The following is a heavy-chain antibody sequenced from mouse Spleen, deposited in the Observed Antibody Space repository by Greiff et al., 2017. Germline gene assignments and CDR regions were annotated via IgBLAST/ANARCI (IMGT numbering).Heavy chain of an antibody. J-gene: IGHJ1*01. CDR1: GFSLTSYG. D-gene: IGHD4-1*01. V-gene: IGHV2-6-1*01. Sequence: VQLQQSGPGLVAPSQSLSITCTISGFSLTSYGVHWVRQPPGKGLEWLVVIWSDGSTTYNSALKSRLSISKDNSKSQVFLKVNSLQADDTAMYYCARHGNPDWYFDVWGAGTTVTVSS. CDR2: IWSDGST. CDR3: ARHGNPDWYFDV.